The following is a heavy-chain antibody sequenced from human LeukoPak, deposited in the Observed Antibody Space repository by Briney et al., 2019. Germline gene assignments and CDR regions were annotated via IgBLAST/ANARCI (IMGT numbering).Heavy chain of an antibody. CDR1: GFTFSSYE. V-gene: IGHV3-48*03. D-gene: IGHD6-13*01. CDR3: ARFSSSWLLDY. J-gene: IGHJ4*02. CDR2: ISSSGSTI. Sequence: PGGSLRLSCAAPGFTFSSYEMNWVRQAPGKGLEWVSYISSSGSTIYYADSVKGRFTISRDNAKNSLYLLMNSLRAEDTAVYYCARFSSSWLLDYWGQGTLVTVSS.